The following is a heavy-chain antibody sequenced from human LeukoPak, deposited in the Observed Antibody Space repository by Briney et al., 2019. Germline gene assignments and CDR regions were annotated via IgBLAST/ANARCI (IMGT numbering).Heavy chain of an antibody. CDR3: ARDTPRGYSWVDAFDI. CDR1: GGSISSYY. J-gene: IGHJ3*02. V-gene: IGHV4-59*01. D-gene: IGHD5-18*01. Sequence: TVSGGSISSYYWSWIRQPPGKGLEWIGFIAYTGSTNYNPSLKSRVTISVDTSKNQFSLKLSSVTAADTAVYYCARDTPRGYSWVDAFDIWGQGTMVTVSP. CDR2: IAYTGST.